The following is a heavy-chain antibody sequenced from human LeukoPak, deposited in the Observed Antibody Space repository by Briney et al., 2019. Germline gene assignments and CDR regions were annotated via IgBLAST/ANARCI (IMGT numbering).Heavy chain of an antibody. V-gene: IGHV4-34*01. CDR2: IKHSGST. D-gene: IGHD2-2*01. Sequence: SETLSLTRAVHRGSFSGYYWRRIRQPPGKGRGWSGEIKHSGSTNYNPSLKSRVTISVDTSKNQFSLKLSYVTAADTAVYYCATLYLGYCSSTSCSVGEVGMFGMDAWGKGTTVTVSS. CDR3: ATLYLGYCSSTSCSVGEVGMFGMDA. J-gene: IGHJ6*04. CDR1: RGSFSGYY.